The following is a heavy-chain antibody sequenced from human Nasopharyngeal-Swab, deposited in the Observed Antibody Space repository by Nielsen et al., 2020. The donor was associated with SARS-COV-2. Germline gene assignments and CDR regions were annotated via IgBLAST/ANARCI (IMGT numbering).Heavy chain of an antibody. D-gene: IGHD3-9*01. Sequence: GESLKISCAASGFTFSSYGMHWVRQAPGKGLEWVAVISYGGSNKYYADSVKGRFTISRDNSKNTLYLQMNSLRAEDTAVYYCAKVFDSAWATGAFDIWGKGTMVTVSS. CDR3: AKVFDSAWATGAFDI. CDR2: ISYGGSNK. J-gene: IGHJ3*02. V-gene: IGHV3-30*18. CDR1: GFTFSSYG.